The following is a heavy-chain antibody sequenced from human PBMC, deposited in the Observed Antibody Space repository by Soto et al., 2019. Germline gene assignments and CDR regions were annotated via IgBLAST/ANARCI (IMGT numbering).Heavy chain of an antibody. CDR1: GGTFSSYT. CDR3: ARGNHRWLQLWYFDL. Sequence: QVQLVQSGAEMKKPGSSVMVSCKASGGTFSSYTISWVRQAHGQGLEWMGGIIPIFGTANYAQKFQGRVTITADESTSTAYMELSSLRSEDTAVYYCARGNHRWLQLWYFDLWGRGTLVTVSS. V-gene: IGHV1-69*12. D-gene: IGHD5-12*01. J-gene: IGHJ2*01. CDR2: IIPIFGTA.